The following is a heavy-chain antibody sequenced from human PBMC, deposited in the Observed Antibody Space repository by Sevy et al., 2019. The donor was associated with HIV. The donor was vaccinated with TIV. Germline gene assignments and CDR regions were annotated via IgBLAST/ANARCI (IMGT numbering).Heavy chain of an antibody. CDR3: ARDSLSWIQSFDY. CDR2: ISSSSSTI. V-gene: IGHV3-48*01. CDR1: GFTFSSYN. J-gene: IGHJ4*02. D-gene: IGHD5-18*01. Sequence: GGSLRLSCAASGFTFSSYNMNWVRQAPGKGLEWVSYISSSSSTIYYADSVKGRFTISRDNAKNSLYPQMNSLRAEDTAVYYCARDSLSWIQSFDYWGQGTLVTVSS.